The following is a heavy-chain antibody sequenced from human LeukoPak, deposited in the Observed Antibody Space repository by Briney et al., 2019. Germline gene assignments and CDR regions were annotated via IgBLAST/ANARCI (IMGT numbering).Heavy chain of an antibody. D-gene: IGHD6-19*01. Sequence: QPGGSLRLSCAASGFTVTSYAMSWVRQAPGKGLEWVSVINTSGSDTFYADSVKGRFTISRDSSKNTLYLQMNSLRAEDTAVYYCAKGVWDCSGWYLGYWGQGTLVTVSS. J-gene: IGHJ4*02. CDR2: INTSGSDT. CDR3: AKGVWDCSGWYLGY. V-gene: IGHV3-23*05. CDR1: GFTVTSYA.